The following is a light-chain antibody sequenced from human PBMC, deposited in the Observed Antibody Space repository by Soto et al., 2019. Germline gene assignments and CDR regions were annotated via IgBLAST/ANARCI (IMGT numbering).Light chain of an antibody. CDR1: QSVSSSY. CDR3: QQYGSQGT. CDR2: GAS. Sequence: IVMTQSPGTLSLSPGERATLSCRASQSVSSSYLAWYQQKPVQAPRLLIYGASSRATGIPDRFSGSGSGTDFTLTISRLEPEDFAVYYCQQYGSQGTFGQGTKVEIK. V-gene: IGKV3-20*01. J-gene: IGKJ1*01.